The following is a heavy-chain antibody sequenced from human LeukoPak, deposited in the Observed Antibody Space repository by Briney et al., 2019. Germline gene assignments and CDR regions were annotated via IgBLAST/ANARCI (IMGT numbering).Heavy chain of an antibody. D-gene: IGHD6-13*01. CDR1: GYSISSGYY. CDR2: IYQSGST. J-gene: IGHJ4*02. Sequence: SETLSLTCAVSGYSISSGYYWGWIRPRPGKGLDWIGHIYQSGSTYYDPSLKRRVTISIDTSKNQFSLKLSSVTAADTAVYYCARVSYSMGDIDYWGQGTLVTVSS. V-gene: IGHV4-38-2*01. CDR3: ARVSYSMGDIDY.